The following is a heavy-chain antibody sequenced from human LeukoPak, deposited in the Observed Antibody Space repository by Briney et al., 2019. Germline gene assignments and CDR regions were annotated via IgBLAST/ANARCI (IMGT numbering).Heavy chain of an antibody. V-gene: IGHV1-3*01. J-gene: IGHJ4*02. CDR1: GYTFTSYA. CDR2: INAGNGNA. Sequence: ASMKVSCKASGYTFTSYAMHWVRQAPGQRLEWMGWINAGNGNAKYSQKFQGRVTITRDTSASTAYMELSSLRSEDTAVYYCARDRGSSWYGSFDYWGQGTLVTVSS. D-gene: IGHD6-13*01. CDR3: ARDRGSSWYGSFDY.